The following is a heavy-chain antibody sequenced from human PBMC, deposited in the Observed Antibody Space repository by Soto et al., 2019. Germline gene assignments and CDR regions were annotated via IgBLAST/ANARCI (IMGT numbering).Heavy chain of an antibody. V-gene: IGHV1-69*13. CDR1: GGTFSSYA. D-gene: IGHD3-22*01. J-gene: IGHJ3*01. Sequence: SVKVSCKASGGTFSSYAISGVRQAPGQGLEWMGGIFPIFGTANYAQKFQGRVTITADESTSTAYMELSSLRSEDTAVYYCARAQQTYYYDRSGDVAFALGGQESMGTVS. CDR2: IFPIFGTA. CDR3: ARAQQTYYYDRSGDVAFAL.